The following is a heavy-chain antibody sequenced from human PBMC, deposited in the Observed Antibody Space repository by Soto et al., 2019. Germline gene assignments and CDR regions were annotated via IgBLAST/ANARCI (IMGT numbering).Heavy chain of an antibody. CDR3: ARGTYDSSGYWDDY. CDR2: IYYSGST. D-gene: IGHD3-22*01. V-gene: IGHV4-59*01. CDR1: GGSISTYY. Sequence: PSETLSLTCPVSGGSISTYYLSWIRQPPGKGLEWIGYIYYSGSTNYNPSLKSRVTISVDTSKNQFSLKLSSVTAADTAVYYCARGTYDSSGYWDDYWGQGTLVTVSS. J-gene: IGHJ4*02.